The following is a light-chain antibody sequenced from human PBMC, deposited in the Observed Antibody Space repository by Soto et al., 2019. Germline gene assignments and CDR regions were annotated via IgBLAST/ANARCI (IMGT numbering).Light chain of an antibody. Sequence: QSVLTQPASVSGSPGQSVAISCTGTSSDVGAYNNISWYQQHPGKAPKLLLSEVSNRPSGVSDRFSGSKSGNTASLTISGLQAEDEADYYCSSLTTSFTYVFGTGTKVTVL. V-gene: IGLV2-14*01. CDR3: SSLTTSFTYV. J-gene: IGLJ1*01. CDR2: EVS. CDR1: SSDVGAYNN.